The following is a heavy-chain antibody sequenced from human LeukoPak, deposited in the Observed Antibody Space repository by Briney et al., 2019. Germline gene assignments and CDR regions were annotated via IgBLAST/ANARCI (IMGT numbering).Heavy chain of an antibody. V-gene: IGHV4-30-4*01. CDR2: IYYSGST. Sequence: SSETLSLTCTVSGGSISSGDYYWSWIRQPPGKGLEWIGYIYYSGSTYYNPSLKSRVTISVDTSKNQFSLKLSSVTAADTAVYYCARERGYSGYGAGYYFDYWGQGTLVTVS. J-gene: IGHJ4*02. CDR3: ARERGYSGYGAGYYFDY. D-gene: IGHD5-12*01. CDR1: GGSISSGDYY.